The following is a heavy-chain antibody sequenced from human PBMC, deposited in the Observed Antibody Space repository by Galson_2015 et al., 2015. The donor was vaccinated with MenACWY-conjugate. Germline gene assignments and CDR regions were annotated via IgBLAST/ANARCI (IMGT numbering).Heavy chain of an antibody. CDR2: IHYSGSP. J-gene: IGHJ4*02. V-gene: IGHV4-59*01. CDR1: GASISTDY. D-gene: IGHD6-19*01. CDR3: ARWVAVKMIEY. Sequence: QVQLQESGPGLVKPSETLSLTCSVSGASISTDYWSWIRQPPGKGLEWIGYIHYSGSPKSNPALQTLITISLDTSENQFSLKLSSVTAGDTAVYYCARWVAVKMIEYCGQGPLVTVSS.